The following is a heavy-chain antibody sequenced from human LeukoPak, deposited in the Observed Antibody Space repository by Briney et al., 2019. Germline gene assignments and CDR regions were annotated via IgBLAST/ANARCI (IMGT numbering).Heavy chain of an antibody. D-gene: IGHD1-26*01. V-gene: IGHV3-33*01. Sequence: GGSLRLSCAASGFTFSSYGVHWVRQAPGKGLEWVAVIWYDGSNKYYADSVKGRFTISRDNSKNTLYLQMNSLRAEDTAVYYCARDRIVGASVIDYWGQGTLVTVSS. CDR2: IWYDGSNK. CDR1: GFTFSSYG. CDR3: ARDRIVGASVIDY. J-gene: IGHJ4*02.